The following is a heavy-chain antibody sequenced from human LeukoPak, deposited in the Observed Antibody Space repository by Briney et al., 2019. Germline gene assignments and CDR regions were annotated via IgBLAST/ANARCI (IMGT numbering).Heavy chain of an antibody. Sequence: GGSLRLSCAASGFTFSSYAMSWVRQAPGKGLEWVSAISGSGGSTYYADSVKGRFTISRDNSKNTLYLQMNSRRAEDTAVYYCATHPGTIFGVVIAYYFDYWGQGTLVTVSS. CDR2: ISGSGGST. D-gene: IGHD3-3*01. V-gene: IGHV3-23*01. CDR3: ATHPGTIFGVVIAYYFDY. CDR1: GFTFSSYA. J-gene: IGHJ4*02.